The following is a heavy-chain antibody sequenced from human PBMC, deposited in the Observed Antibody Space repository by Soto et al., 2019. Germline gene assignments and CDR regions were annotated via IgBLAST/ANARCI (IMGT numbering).Heavy chain of an antibody. V-gene: IGHV1-69*02. D-gene: IGHD6-13*01. J-gene: IGHJ5*01. CDR3: ARASERSRDPYSSSWSAWDFVDS. Sequence: QVQLVQSGAEVKKPGSSVKVSCKASGGTFSSSTISWVRQAPGQGLEWMGRIIPILGIANYAQTFQGRVTMTADKATSTDDRELSGLRSEGTAVYDCARASERSRDPYSSSWSAWDFVDSWGQGTRVTVSA. CDR2: IIPILGIA. CDR1: GGTFSSST.